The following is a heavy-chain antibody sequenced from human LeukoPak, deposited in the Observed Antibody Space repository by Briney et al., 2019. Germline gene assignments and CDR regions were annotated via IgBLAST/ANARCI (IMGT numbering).Heavy chain of an antibody. Sequence: ASVKVSCKASGYSFTGYYLHWVRQAPGQGLGWVGWINPTSGATNYAQKFQGRVTMTRDTSISTAYMELSRLRSDDTAVYYCTPVVVAASGDYWGQGTLVTISS. CDR2: INPTSGAT. V-gene: IGHV1-2*02. D-gene: IGHD2-15*01. CDR1: GYSFTGYY. J-gene: IGHJ4*02. CDR3: TPVVVAASGDY.